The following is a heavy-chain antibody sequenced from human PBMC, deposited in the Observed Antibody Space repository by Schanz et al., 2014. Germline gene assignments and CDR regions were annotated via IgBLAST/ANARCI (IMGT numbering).Heavy chain of an antibody. V-gene: IGHV1-46*03. CDR1: GYTFTTYY. D-gene: IGHD6-6*01. J-gene: IGHJ4*02. Sequence: QVQLLQSGAEVKKPGASMKVSCKASGYTFTTYYMLWVRQAPGQGLEWMGIINPSGGSTMYGQKFQGRITLTTDTSTSTVYLELSSLRSDDTAVYCCGRGFSRSYIDFWGQGTLITVSS. CDR3: GRGFSRSYIDF. CDR2: INPSGGST.